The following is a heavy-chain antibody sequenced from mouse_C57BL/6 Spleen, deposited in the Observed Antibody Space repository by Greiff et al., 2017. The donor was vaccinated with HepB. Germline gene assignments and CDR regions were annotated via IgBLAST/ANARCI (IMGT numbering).Heavy chain of an antibody. V-gene: IGHV1-61*01. CDR2: IYPSDSET. CDR3: ARLGGTTVVADYFDY. Sequence: QVQLKQPGAELVRPGSSVKLSCKASGYTFTSYWMDWVKQRPGQGLEWIGNIYPSDSETHYNQKFKDKATLTVDKSSSTAYMQLSSLTSEDSAVYYCARLGGTTVVADYFDYWGQGTTLTVSS. J-gene: IGHJ2*01. D-gene: IGHD1-1*01. CDR1: GYTFTSYW.